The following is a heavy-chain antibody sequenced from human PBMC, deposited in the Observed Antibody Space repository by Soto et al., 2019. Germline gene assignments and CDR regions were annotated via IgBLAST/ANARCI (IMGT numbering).Heavy chain of an antibody. CDR3: ARKVLGSTSRPDWWYFDL. V-gene: IGHV3-23*01. CDR1: GFTFINYA. CDR2: ISGGGDRT. J-gene: IGHJ2*01. Sequence: EVQLLESGGGLVQPGGSLRLSCVGSGFTFINYAMYWVRQTPGKGLEWVSTISGGGDRTFDADTVKGRFTISRDNSKNTVNLQMNSLRADDTAVYYCARKVLGSTSRPDWWYFDLWGRGTLVTVSS. D-gene: IGHD2-2*01.